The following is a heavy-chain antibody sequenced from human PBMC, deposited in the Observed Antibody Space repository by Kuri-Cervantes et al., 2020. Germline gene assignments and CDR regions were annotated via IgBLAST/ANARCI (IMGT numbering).Heavy chain of an antibody. J-gene: IGHJ6*02. CDR1: GYTFTSYY. V-gene: IGHV1-46*01. CDR2: INPSGGST. D-gene: IGHD2-8*01. CDR3: ARDRGCTNGVCQLSRGGFYYYGMDV. Sequence: ASVKVSCKASGYTFTSYYMHWVRQAPGQGLEWMGIINPSGGSTSYAQKFQGRVTMTRDTSTSTVYMELSSLRSEDTAVYYCARDRGCTNGVCQLSRGGFYYYGMDVWGQGTTVTVSS.